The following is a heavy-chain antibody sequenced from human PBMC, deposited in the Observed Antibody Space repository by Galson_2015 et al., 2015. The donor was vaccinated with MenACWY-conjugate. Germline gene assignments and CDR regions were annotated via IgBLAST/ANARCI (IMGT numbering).Heavy chain of an antibody. D-gene: IGHD1-14*01. Sequence: SVKVSCKASGDTFNNYALSWVRQAAGQGLEWMGGIIPIIGTPHYAQKFQGRVTISADTSNRTAYMELTSLKSEDTSFYYCSRVSLTPRAIRLNAFDVCGQGTMFAVSS. CDR1: GDTFNNYA. CDR3: SRVSLTPRAIRLNAFDV. CDR2: IIPIIGTP. J-gene: IGHJ3*01. V-gene: IGHV1-69*06.